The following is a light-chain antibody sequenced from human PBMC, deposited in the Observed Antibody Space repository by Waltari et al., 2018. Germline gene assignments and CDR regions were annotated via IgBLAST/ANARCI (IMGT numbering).Light chain of an antibody. CDR2: DAS. CDR3: QQRSNWPLT. Sequence: EIVLTPSPATLSLSPGERATLSCRASQSVSSYLAWYQQKPGQAPRLLIYDASNRATGIPARLSGSGSGTDFTLTISSLGPEDFAVYYCQQRSNWPLTFGGGTKVEIK. J-gene: IGKJ4*01. CDR1: QSVSSY. V-gene: IGKV3-11*01.